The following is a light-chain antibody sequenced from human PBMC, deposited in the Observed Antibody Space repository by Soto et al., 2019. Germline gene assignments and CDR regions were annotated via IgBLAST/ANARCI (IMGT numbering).Light chain of an antibody. CDR1: QSVSGN. CDR2: GAS. CDR3: QQYNNWPPLT. Sequence: EIVMTQSPATLSVSPGERATLSCRASQSVSGNLAWYQQKPGQAPRILIYGASTMATGIPARFSGSGSGTEFTLTISSLQSEDFAVYYCQQYNNWPPLTFGGGTKVEIK. V-gene: IGKV3-15*01. J-gene: IGKJ4*01.